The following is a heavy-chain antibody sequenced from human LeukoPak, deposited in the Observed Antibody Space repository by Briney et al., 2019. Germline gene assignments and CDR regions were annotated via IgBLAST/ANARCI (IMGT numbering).Heavy chain of an antibody. D-gene: IGHD5-18*01. CDR3: ARHGYIQFWLY. CDR1: GASISRDTYF. CDR2: IDSSGTT. J-gene: IGHJ4*02. V-gene: IGHV4-39*01. Sequence: SETLSLTCTVSGASISRDTYFWGWIRQSPEKGLEWIGSIDSSGTTHYNSSLKSRVIISVDTSKNQVSLNSTSVTFADTAVYYCARHGYIQFWLYWGQGTQVIVSS.